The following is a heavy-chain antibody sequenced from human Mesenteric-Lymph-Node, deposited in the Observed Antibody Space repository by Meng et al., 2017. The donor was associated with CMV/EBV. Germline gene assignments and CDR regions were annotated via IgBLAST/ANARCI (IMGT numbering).Heavy chain of an antibody. CDR2: INPSGGST. V-gene: IGHV1-46*01. D-gene: IGHD3-16*01. J-gene: IGHJ4*02. Sequence: ASVKVSCKASEYTFTSYYMRWVRQAPGQGLEWMGIINPSGGSTSYAQKFQGRVTMTRDASTSTVYMQLNTLRSEDTAVYYCARDLGDYAWIDYWGQGTLVTVSS. CDR1: EYTFTSYY. CDR3: ARDLGDYAWIDY.